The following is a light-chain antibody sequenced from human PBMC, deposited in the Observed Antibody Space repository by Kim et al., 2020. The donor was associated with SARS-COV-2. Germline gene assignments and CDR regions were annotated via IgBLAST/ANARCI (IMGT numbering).Light chain of an antibody. CDR3: QSYDSSLSGWV. J-gene: IGLJ3*02. Sequence: QRVTSSCTGSSSKIGAGYDVHWYQQLPGTAPKLLIYGNSNRPSGVPDRFSGSKSGTSASLAITGLQAEDEADYYCQSYDSSLSGWVFGGGTKLTVL. V-gene: IGLV1-40*01. CDR1: SSKIGAGYD. CDR2: GNS.